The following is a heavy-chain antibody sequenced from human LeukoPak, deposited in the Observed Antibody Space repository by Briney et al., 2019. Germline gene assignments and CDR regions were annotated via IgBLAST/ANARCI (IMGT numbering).Heavy chain of an antibody. CDR2: ISGSGGST. D-gene: IGHD4-17*01. V-gene: IGHV3-23*01. CDR3: ASERDTVTTDWYFDL. CDR1: GFTFSSCA. J-gene: IGHJ2*01. Sequence: GGSLRLSCAASGFTFSSCAMSWVRQGPGKGLEWVSAISGSGGSTYYADSVKGRFTISRDNSKNTLYLQMNSLRAEDTAVYYCASERDTVTTDWYFDLWGRGTLVTVSS.